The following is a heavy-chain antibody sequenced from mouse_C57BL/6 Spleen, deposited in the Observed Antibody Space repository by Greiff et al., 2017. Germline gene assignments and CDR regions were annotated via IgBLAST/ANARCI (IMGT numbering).Heavy chain of an antibody. J-gene: IGHJ2*01. CDR3: ARGRQLPFWDY. Sequence: QVQLKQPGAELVKPGASVKMSCKASCYTFTSYWITWVKQRPGQGLEWIGDIYPGSGSTNYNEKFKSKATLTVDTSSSTAYMQLSSLTSEDSAVYYCARGRQLPFWDYWGQGTTLTVSS. D-gene: IGHD3-2*01. CDR2: IYPGSGST. CDR1: CYTFTSYW. V-gene: IGHV1-55*01.